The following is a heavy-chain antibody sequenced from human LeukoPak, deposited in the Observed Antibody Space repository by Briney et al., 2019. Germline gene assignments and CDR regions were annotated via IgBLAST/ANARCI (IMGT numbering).Heavy chain of an antibody. D-gene: IGHD2-2*01. CDR3: ARGWYQPLHYYYYGMDV. Sequence: GTSVKSSCKASGGTFSSYAISWVRQAPGEGLEWMGGSIPIFGTANYAQKFQGRVTITADESTSTAYMELSSLRSEDTAVYYCARGWYQPLHYYYYGMDVWGQGTTVTVSS. V-gene: IGHV1-69*13. CDR2: SIPIFGTA. CDR1: GGTFSSYA. J-gene: IGHJ6*02.